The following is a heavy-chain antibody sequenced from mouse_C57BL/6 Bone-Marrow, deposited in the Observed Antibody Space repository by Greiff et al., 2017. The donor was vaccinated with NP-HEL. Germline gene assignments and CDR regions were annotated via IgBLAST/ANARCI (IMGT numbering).Heavy chain of an antibody. Sequence: QVQLQQPGAELVKPGASVKMSCKASGYTFTSYWITWVKQRPGQGLEWIGDIYPGSGSTNYNEKFKSKATLTVDTSSSTAYMQRSSLTSEDSAVYYCAGRGDGYYFAWFAYWGQGTLVTVSA. CDR3: AGRGDGYYFAWFAY. CDR1: GYTFTSYW. CDR2: IYPGSGST. D-gene: IGHD2-3*01. J-gene: IGHJ3*01. V-gene: IGHV1-55*01.